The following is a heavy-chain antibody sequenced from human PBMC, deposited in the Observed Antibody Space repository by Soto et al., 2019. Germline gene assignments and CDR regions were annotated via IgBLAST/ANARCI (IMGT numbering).Heavy chain of an antibody. V-gene: IGHV1-69*01. CDR2: IILIFGTA. Sequence: QVQLGQSGAEGKKPGSSVKVSCKASGGTFSSYAISWVRPTPGQGLELMVGIILIFGTANYAQTFPGRVTITVDQSTSTAYTGQGRLRTVDPAVYYCARAPCNSTSSCKALYHHYCMDIWGHVHTVDVSS. J-gene: IGHJ6*02. D-gene: IGHD2-2*01. CDR1: GGTFSSYA. CDR3: ARAPCNSTSSCKALYHHYCMDI.